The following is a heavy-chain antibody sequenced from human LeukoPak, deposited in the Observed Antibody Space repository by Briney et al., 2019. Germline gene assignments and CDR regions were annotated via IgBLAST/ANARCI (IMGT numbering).Heavy chain of an antibody. J-gene: IGHJ4*02. CDR3: AKGSRSVWDAARDGAFDY. D-gene: IGHD4-17*01. V-gene: IGHV3-30*18. Sequence: AGRSLRLSCAASGFTLSNYWMSWVRQAPGKGLEWVAVISYDGSNKYYADSVKGRFTISRDNSKNTLYLQMNSLRAEDTAVYYCAKGSRSVWDAARDGAFDYWGQGTLVTVSS. CDR1: GFTLSNYW. CDR2: ISYDGSNK.